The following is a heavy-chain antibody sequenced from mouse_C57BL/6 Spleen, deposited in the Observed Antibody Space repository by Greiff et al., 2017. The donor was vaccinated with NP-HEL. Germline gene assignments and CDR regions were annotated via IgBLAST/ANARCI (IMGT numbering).Heavy chain of an antibody. J-gene: IGHJ2*01. CDR2: IDPEDGET. CDR3: ATYDYDDKDFDY. V-gene: IGHV14-2*01. CDR1: GFNIKDYY. Sequence: EVQLQQSGAELVKPGASVKLSCTASGFNIKDYYMHWVKQRTEQGLEWIGRIDPEDGETKYAPKFQGKGTITEDTSSNTASLQLSSLTSEDTAVYYCATYDYDDKDFDYWGQGTTLTVSS. D-gene: IGHD2-4*01.